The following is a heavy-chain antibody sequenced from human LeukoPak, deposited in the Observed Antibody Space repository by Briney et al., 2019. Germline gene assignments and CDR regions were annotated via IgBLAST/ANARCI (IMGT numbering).Heavy chain of an antibody. CDR2: INHSGST. D-gene: IGHD4-11*01. CDR3: ARRTTVTIPFGY. J-gene: IGHJ4*02. CDR1: GGSFSGYY. V-gene: IGHV4-34*01. Sequence: PSETLSLTCAVYGGSFSGYYWSWIRQPPGKGLEWSGEINHSGSTNYNPSLKSRVTISVDKSKNQFSLKLSSVTAADTAVYYCARRTTVTIPFGYWGQGTLVTVSS.